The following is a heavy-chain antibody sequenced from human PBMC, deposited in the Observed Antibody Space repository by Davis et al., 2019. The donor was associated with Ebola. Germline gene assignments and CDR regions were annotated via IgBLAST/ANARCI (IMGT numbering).Heavy chain of an antibody. V-gene: IGHV3-7*03. CDR3: ARILAGDSSGWGDFYYYMDV. CDR1: GFTVSSNY. D-gene: IGHD6-19*01. CDR2: IDEDGSEK. J-gene: IGHJ6*03. Sequence: PGGSLRLSCAASGFTVSSNYMSWVRQAPGTGLEWLATIDEDGSEKSYVGSVKGRLTVSRDNPTKSLTLHMNDLRVGDTAVYYCARILAGDSSGWGDFYYYMDVWGKGTTVTVSS.